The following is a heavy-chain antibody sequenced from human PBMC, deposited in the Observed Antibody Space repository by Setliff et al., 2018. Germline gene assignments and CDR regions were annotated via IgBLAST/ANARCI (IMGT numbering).Heavy chain of an antibody. J-gene: IGHJ4*02. CDR3: ARDRTYYGSGTYTRWFDY. CDR2: IFYSGDT. Sequence: SETLSLTCTVSGASVRSHYWSWIRQPPGKGLEWIGFIFYSGDTKSNPSLKSRVTMSVDTSKNQFSLKLSSVTAADTAVYYCARDRTYYGSGTYTRWFDYWGQGTLGTVS. CDR1: GASVRSHY. D-gene: IGHD3-10*01. V-gene: IGHV4-59*02.